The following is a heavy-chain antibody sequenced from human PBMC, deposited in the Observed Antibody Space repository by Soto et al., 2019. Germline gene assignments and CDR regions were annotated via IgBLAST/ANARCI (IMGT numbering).Heavy chain of an antibody. J-gene: IGHJ4*02. V-gene: IGHV3-30*18. Sequence: QVQLVESGGGVVQPGRSLRLSCAASGFTFSSYGMHWVRQAPGKGLEWVAVISYDGSNKYYADSVKGRFPISRDNSKHTLYLQMNSLRAEDTAVYYCAKDRRSIAAAYYFDNWRQGPLVTVSS. CDR1: GFTFSSYG. CDR2: ISYDGSNK. CDR3: AKDRRSIAAAYYFDN. D-gene: IGHD6-13*01.